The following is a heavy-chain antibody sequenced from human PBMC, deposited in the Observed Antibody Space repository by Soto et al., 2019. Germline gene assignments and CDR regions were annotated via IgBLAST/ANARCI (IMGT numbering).Heavy chain of an antibody. CDR3: VRHISGGDSYGSNWFDP. D-gene: IGHD5-18*01. J-gene: IGHJ5*02. CDR1: GDSLSSNY. Sequence: QVQLQESGPGLVKPSETLSLTCNVSGDSLSSNYWSWIRQPPGKGLEWIGYIYSSGSTKYNPSLKSRVTISVDTSKNQFSLKLSSVPAADTAVYYCVRHISGGDSYGSNWFDPWGQGALVTVSS. V-gene: IGHV4-59*08. CDR2: IYSSGST.